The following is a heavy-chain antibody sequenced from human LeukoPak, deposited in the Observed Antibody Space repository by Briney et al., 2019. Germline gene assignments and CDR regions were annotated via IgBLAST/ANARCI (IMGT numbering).Heavy chain of an antibody. V-gene: IGHV3-11*01. D-gene: IGHD6-19*01. CDR3: AKSSRYGTGWYGRIDY. CDR1: GFTFRDYY. CDR2: ISSSGSTI. J-gene: IGHJ4*02. Sequence: GGSLRLSCAASGFTFRDYYMSWIRQAPGKGLEWVSYISSSGSTIYYADSVKGRFTISRDNAKNSLFLQMNSLRVEDTAVYYCAKSSRYGTGWYGRIDYWGQGTLVTVSS.